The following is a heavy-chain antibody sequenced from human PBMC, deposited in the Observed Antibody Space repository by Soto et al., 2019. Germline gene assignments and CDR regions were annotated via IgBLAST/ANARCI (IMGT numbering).Heavy chain of an antibody. CDR1: NVSITSSY. J-gene: IGHJ5*01. V-gene: IGHV4-59*01. CDR3: ARDFAGRGPFDP. D-gene: IGHD1-26*01. Sequence: PXGTLSLTCTVSNVSITSSYWNWIRQPPGKGLEWIGFVYYTGTTKYNPSLKSRVTISVDRSKNEFSLKLTSVTTADTAFYFCARDFAGRGPFDPWGQGTLVTVSS. CDR2: VYYTGTT.